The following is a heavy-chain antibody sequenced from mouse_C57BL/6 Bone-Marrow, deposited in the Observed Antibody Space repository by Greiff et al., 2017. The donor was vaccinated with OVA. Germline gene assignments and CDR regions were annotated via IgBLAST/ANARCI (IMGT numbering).Heavy chain of an antibody. Sequence: EVKLVESGGGLVKPGGSLKLSCAASGFTFSSYAMSWVRQTPEKRLEWVATISDGGSYTYYPDNVKGRFTISRDTAKNTLYLQMSHLKSENTAMYYGARDEKDYGILFAYWGQGTLVTVSA. CDR1: GFTFSSYA. CDR3: ARDEKDYGILFAY. CDR2: ISDGGSYT. D-gene: IGHD2-1*01. V-gene: IGHV5-4*01. J-gene: IGHJ3*01.